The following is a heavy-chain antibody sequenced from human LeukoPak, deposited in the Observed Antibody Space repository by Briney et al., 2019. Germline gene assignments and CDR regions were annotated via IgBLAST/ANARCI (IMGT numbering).Heavy chain of an antibody. D-gene: IGHD3-22*01. Sequence: GGSLRLSCAASEFTFSSYSMNWVRQAPGKRLEWVSYISSRSSTIYYADSVKGRFTISRDNAKNSLYLQMNSLRDEDTAVYYCARDQTPHHYDNSGYYRNDAFDIWGQGTMVTVSS. V-gene: IGHV3-48*02. CDR3: ARDQTPHHYDNSGYYRNDAFDI. CDR2: ISSRSSTI. CDR1: EFTFSSYS. J-gene: IGHJ3*02.